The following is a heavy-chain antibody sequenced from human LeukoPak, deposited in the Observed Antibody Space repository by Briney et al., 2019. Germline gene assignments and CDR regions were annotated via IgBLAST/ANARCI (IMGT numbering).Heavy chain of an antibody. CDR3: ARVGSTCDH. CDR2: IKKDGSEK. CDR1: GFSFSTCW. Sequence: PGGSLRLSCAASGFSFSTCWMSWVRQAPGKGLEWVANIKKDGSEKYYVDSVKGRFTISRDNAKSSLYLQMNSLTAEDTAVYYCARVGSTCDHWGQGTLVTVSS. D-gene: IGHD2-15*01. J-gene: IGHJ4*02. V-gene: IGHV3-7*05.